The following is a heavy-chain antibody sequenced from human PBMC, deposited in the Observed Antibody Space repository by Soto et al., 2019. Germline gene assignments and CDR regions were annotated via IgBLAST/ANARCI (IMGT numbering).Heavy chain of an antibody. CDR3: ARAGSGYDYFDY. CDR1: GFTVSSNY. Sequence: GGSLRLSCAASGFTVSSNYVSWVRQAPGKGLEWVSVIYSGGSTYYADSVKGRFTISRDNSKNTLYLQMNSLRAEDTAVYYCARAGSGYDYFDYWGQGTLVTVSS. CDR2: IYSGGST. J-gene: IGHJ4*02. D-gene: IGHD5-12*01. V-gene: IGHV3-53*01.